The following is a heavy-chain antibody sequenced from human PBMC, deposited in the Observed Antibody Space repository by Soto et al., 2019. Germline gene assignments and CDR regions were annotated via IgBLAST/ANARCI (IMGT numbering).Heavy chain of an antibody. CDR3: TRHKLGYCSSTSCYPSYYGMDV. CDR1: GFTFSGSA. V-gene: IGHV3-73*01. J-gene: IGHJ6*02. Sequence: GGSLRLSCAASGFTFSGSAMHWVRQASGKGLEWVGRIRSKANSYATAYAASVKGRFTISRDDSKNTAYLQMNSLKTEDTAVYYCTRHKLGYCSSTSCYPSYYGMDVWGQGTTVTVSS. CDR2: IRSKANSYAT. D-gene: IGHD2-2*01.